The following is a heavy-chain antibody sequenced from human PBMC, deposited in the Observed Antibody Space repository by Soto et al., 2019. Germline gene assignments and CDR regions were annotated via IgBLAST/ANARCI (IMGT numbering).Heavy chain of an antibody. D-gene: IGHD3-9*01. CDR2: VSTNGAT. Sequence: SETLSLTCTVSDDFISSYYWNWIRQPAGKGLEWIGRVSTNGATNYNPSLESRVTMSVDTSKNQFSLKLTSVTAADTAVYLCARADYEILTGSYAMDVWGQGTTVTVSS. J-gene: IGHJ6*02. CDR1: DDFISSYY. CDR3: ARADYEILTGSYAMDV. V-gene: IGHV4-4*07.